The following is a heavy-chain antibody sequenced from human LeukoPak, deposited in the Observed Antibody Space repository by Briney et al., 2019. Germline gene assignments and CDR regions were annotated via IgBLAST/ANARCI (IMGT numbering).Heavy chain of an antibody. CDR3: ATRYSGYDGEGDY. CDR1: GYTLTELS. J-gene: IGHJ4*02. D-gene: IGHD5-12*01. V-gene: IGHV1-24*01. Sequence: ASVTVSCKVSGYTLTELSVHWVRQAPGKGLEWMGGFDPEDGETIYAQKFQGRVTMTEDTSTDTAYMELSSLRSEDTAVYYCATRYSGYDGEGDYWGQGTLVTVSS. CDR2: FDPEDGET.